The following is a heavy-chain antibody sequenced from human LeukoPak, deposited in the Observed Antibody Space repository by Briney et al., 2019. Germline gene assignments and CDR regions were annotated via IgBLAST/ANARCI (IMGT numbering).Heavy chain of an antibody. Sequence: PGGSLRLSCAASGFTFSRYEMNWVRQAPGKGLEWVSYISSSGSTIYYADSVKGRFTISRDNAKNSLYLQMNSLRAEDTAVYYCARAYCGGDCYCDYWGQGTLVTVSS. CDR2: ISSSGSTI. J-gene: IGHJ4*02. V-gene: IGHV3-48*03. CDR3: ARAYCGGDCYCDY. CDR1: GFTFSRYE. D-gene: IGHD2-21*02.